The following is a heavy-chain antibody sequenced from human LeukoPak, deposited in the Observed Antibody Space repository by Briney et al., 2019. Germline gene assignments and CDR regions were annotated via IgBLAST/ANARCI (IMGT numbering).Heavy chain of an antibody. J-gene: IGHJ6*02. CDR2: IIPILGIA. V-gene: IGHV1-69*04. Sequence: GSSVKVSCKASGGTFSSYAISWVRQAPGQGLKLMGRIIPILGIANYAQKFQGRVTITADKSTSTAYMELSSLRSEDTAVYYCARVITGTPLYYYGMDVWGQGTTVTVCS. D-gene: IGHD1-7*01. CDR3: ARVITGTPLYYYGMDV. CDR1: GGTFSSYA.